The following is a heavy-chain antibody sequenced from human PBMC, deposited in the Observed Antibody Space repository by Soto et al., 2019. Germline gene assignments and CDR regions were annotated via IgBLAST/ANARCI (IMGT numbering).Heavy chain of an antibody. Sequence: GGPLRLSCAASGFTVSSNYMSWVRQAPGKGLEWVSVIYSGGSTYYADSVKGRFTISRDNSKNTLYLQMNSLRAEDTAVYYCARGNRGLRWDYYYYYGMDVWGQGTTVTVSS. CDR1: GFTVSSNY. J-gene: IGHJ6*02. CDR2: IYSGGST. CDR3: ARGNRGLRWDYYYYYGMDV. V-gene: IGHV3-66*01. D-gene: IGHD4-17*01.